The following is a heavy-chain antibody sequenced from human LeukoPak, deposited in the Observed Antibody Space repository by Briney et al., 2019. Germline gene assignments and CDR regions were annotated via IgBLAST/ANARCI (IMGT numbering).Heavy chain of an antibody. CDR1: GFTFSSYS. CDR2: INHSGST. CDR3: ASNRNWFDP. J-gene: IGHJ5*02. V-gene: IGHV4-34*01. Sequence: GSLRLSCAASGFTFSSYSMNWVRQAPGKGLEWIGEINHSGSTNYNPSLKSRVTISVDTSKNQFSLKLSSVTAADTAVYYCASNRNWFDPWGQGTLVTVSS. D-gene: IGHD2/OR15-2a*01.